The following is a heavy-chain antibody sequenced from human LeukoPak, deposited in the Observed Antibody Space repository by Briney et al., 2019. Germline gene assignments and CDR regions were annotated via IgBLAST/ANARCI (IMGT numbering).Heavy chain of an antibody. CDR1: GYTFTGYY. Sequence: GASVKVSCKASGYTFTGYYMHWVRQAPGQGLEWMGRINPNSGGTNYAQKFQRRVTTTRDTSISTAYMELSRLRSDDTAVYYCARGGSYPNYYYYYMDVWGKGTTVTVSS. D-gene: IGHD1-26*01. V-gene: IGHV1-2*06. CDR2: INPNSGGT. CDR3: ARGGSYPNYYYYYMDV. J-gene: IGHJ6*03.